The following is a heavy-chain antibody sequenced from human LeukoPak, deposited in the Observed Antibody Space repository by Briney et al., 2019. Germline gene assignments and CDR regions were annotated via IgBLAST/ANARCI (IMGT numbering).Heavy chain of an antibody. CDR1: GFTFSDYW. J-gene: IGHJ4*02. CDR2: ISGSGGST. V-gene: IGHV3-23*01. D-gene: IGHD3-16*01. Sequence: GGSLRLSCAASGFTFSDYWMNWVRQAPGKGLEWVSAISGSGGSTYYADSVKGRFTISRDNSKNTLYLQMNSLRAEDTAVYYCAKPSGGGGSRTVYWGQGTLVTVSS. CDR3: AKPSGGGGSRTVY.